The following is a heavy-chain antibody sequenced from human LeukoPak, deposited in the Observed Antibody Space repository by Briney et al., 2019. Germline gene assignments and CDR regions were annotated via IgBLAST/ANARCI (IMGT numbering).Heavy chain of an antibody. CDR1: GFTLSSYA. CDR2: ISYDGRYN. D-gene: IGHD3-22*01. V-gene: IGHV3-30*18. CDR3: AKLGFDSSGSHTLFDY. J-gene: IGHJ4*02. Sequence: AWSLRLSCAASGFTLSSYAMHWVRQGPGKGLEWVAIISYDGRYNHYGGSVKSRFTISRDNSKNTLHLQKNSLRAEDTAVYYCAKLGFDSSGSHTLFDYWGQGTQVTVSS.